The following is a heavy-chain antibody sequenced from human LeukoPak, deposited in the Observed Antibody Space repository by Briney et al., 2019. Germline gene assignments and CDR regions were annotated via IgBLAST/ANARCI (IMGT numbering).Heavy chain of an antibody. Sequence: GGFLRLSCETSGVIFSSLSLNWVRQPPGKGLEWLSYISASSRTTYYADSVKGRFIVSRDNAKNSLSLQMDSLRADDTALYYCASQSSGSSTRAPDFWGQGTVVTVSS. D-gene: IGHD1-26*01. CDR1: GVIFSSLS. J-gene: IGHJ4*02. CDR2: ISASSRTT. V-gene: IGHV3-48*04. CDR3: ASQSSGSSTRAPDF.